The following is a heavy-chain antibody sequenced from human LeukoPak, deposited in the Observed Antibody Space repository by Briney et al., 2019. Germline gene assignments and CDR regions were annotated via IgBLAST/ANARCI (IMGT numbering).Heavy chain of an antibody. D-gene: IGHD3-22*01. V-gene: IGHV1-69*13. Sequence: SVKVSCKASGGTFSSYAISWVRQAPGQGLEWMGGIIPIFGTANYAQKFQGRVTITADESTSTAYMELSSLRSEDTAVYYCAREGNYYDSSGYPHFDYWGQGTLVTVSS. CDR3: AREGNYYDSSGYPHFDY. CDR2: IIPIFGTA. CDR1: GGTFSSYA. J-gene: IGHJ4*02.